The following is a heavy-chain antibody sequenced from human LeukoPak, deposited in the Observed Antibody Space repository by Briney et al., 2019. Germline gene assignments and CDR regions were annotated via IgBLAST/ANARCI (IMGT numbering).Heavy chain of an antibody. D-gene: IGHD5-18*01. J-gene: IGHJ6*03. CDR2: IYPGDSDP. V-gene: IGHV5-51*01. CDR3: ARAGQPGGYSYDGQSRYYYYYYLDV. Sequence: GESLKLYCRGSGYSSTSYWSGWVRQMPGKGLEWMGIIYPGDSDPRYRPSLQGQVHNSADKYISPAYLQWSSLQASDTAMYYFARAGQPGGYSYDGQSRYYYYYYLDVWGKGTTVTVSS. CDR1: GYSSTSYW.